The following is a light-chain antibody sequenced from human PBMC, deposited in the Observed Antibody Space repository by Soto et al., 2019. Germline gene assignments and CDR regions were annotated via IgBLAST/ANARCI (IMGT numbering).Light chain of an antibody. CDR1: QSGSSN. CDR3: HEVNTFPLWP. V-gene: IGKV3-15*01. Sequence: SLSRGERAALSCRASQSGSSNLAWYQQKPGQAPRLLIYGASTRATGIPARFSGSGSGTEFTLTISSLQSADFAIHYRHEVNTFPLWPFGDGA. CDR2: GAS. J-gene: IGKJ1*01.